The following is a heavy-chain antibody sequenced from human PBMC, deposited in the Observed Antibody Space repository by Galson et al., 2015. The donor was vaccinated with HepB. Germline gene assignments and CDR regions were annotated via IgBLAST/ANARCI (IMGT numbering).Heavy chain of an antibody. J-gene: IGHJ4*02. D-gene: IGHD3-22*01. CDR3: ARGYYYDSSGYYPTFLDY. Sequence: QSGAEVKKPGESLKISCKGSGYSFTSYWIGWVRQMPGKGLEWMGIIYPGDSDTRYSPSFQGQVTISADKSISTAYLQWSSLKASDTAMYYCARGYYYDSSGYYPTFLDYWGQGTLVTVSS. CDR2: IYPGDSDT. CDR1: GYSFTSYW. V-gene: IGHV5-51*01.